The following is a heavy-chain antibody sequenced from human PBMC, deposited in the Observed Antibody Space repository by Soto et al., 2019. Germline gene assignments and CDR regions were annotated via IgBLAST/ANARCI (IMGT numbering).Heavy chain of an antibody. V-gene: IGHV3-7*03. CDR1: GLRFSDYP. J-gene: IGHJ6*02. CDR3: VRGTPTPGLDI. D-gene: IGHD1-1*01. Sequence: GGSVRLSCVGSGLRFSDYPLNWVRQAPGQGRDWGANVKRRGTSTNYVDSVRGRFSTSRDSTRNSLYLNMDSLRVEDPATDYCVRGTPTPGLDIWGRGTTVTVSS. CDR2: VKRRGTST.